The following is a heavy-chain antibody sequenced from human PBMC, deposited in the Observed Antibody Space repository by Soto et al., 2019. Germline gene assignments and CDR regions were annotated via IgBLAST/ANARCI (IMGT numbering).Heavy chain of an antibody. Sequence: GGSLRLSCAASGFTFSSYAMSWIRQAPGKGLEWVSAISGSGGSTYYADSVKGRFTISRDNSKNTLYLQMNSLRAEDTAVYYCAKDWGQQLVRDAFDIWGQGTMVTVSS. CDR3: AKDWGQQLVRDAFDI. J-gene: IGHJ3*02. D-gene: IGHD6-13*01. V-gene: IGHV3-23*01. CDR2: ISGSGGST. CDR1: GFTFSSYA.